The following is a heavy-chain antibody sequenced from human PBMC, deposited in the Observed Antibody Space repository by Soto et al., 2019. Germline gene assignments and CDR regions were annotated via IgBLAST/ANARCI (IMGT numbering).Heavy chain of an antibody. CDR1: VFTFSGHW. D-gene: IGHD5-18*01. CDR2: IKQDGSEK. J-gene: IGHJ4*02. Sequence: EVQLVESGGGLVQPGGSLRLSCAASVFTFSGHWMSWVRHAPGKGLEWVANIKQDGSEKYYVDSVKGRFPISRDNAKNSLYLQMNSLRVEDTALYYCARRGSGYSYGRLDYWGQGALVTVSS. V-gene: IGHV3-7*05. CDR3: ARRGSGYSYGRLDY.